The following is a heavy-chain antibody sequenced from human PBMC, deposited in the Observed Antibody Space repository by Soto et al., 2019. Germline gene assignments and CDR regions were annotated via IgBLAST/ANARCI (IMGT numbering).Heavy chain of an antibody. J-gene: IGHJ6*02. D-gene: IGHD5-18*01. CDR3: ARAARTWIQPIPTYYYGMDV. Sequence: QVQLVQSGAEVKKPGSSVKVSCKASGGTFSSYAISWVRQAPGQGLEWMGGIIPIFGTANYAQKFRGRVTITADESTSTAYMELSSLRSEDTAVYYCARAARTWIQPIPTYYYGMDVWGQGTTVTVSS. CDR2: IIPIFGTA. V-gene: IGHV1-69*12. CDR1: GGTFSSYA.